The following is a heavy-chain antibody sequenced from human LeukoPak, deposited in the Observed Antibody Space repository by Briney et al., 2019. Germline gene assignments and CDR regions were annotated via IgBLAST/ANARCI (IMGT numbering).Heavy chain of an antibody. J-gene: IGHJ4*02. D-gene: IGHD3-3*01. CDR2: INHSGST. CDR1: GGSISGYY. Sequence: KPSETLSLTCTVSGGSISGYYWSWIRQPPGKGLEWIGEINHSGSTNYNPSLKSRVTISVDTSKNQFSLKLSSVTAADTAVYYCARGQVTIFGVVIPFDYWGQGTLVTVSS. V-gene: IGHV4-34*01. CDR3: ARGQVTIFGVVIPFDY.